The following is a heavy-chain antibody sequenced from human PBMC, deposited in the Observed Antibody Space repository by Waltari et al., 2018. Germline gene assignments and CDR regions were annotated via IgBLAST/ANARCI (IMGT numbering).Heavy chain of an antibody. D-gene: IGHD3-10*01. CDR3: AREVQGNTPDY. V-gene: IGHV1-3*01. J-gene: IGHJ4*02. Sequence: QVQLVQSGAEVKKPGASVKVSCKASGYTFTSSAMHWVRQAPGQRLEWMGWINAGNGNTKYSQKFQGRVTITRDTSASTAYMELSSLRSEDTAVYYCAREVQGNTPDYWGQGTLVTVSS. CDR2: INAGNGNT. CDR1: GYTFTSSA.